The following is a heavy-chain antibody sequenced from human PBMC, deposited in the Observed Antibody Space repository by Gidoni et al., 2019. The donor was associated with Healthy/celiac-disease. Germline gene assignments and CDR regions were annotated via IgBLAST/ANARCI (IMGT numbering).Heavy chain of an antibody. CDR1: GFTFSSYS. J-gene: IGHJ3*02. D-gene: IGHD3-3*01. CDR3: ARDLPTIFGVVIPCDAFDI. Sequence: ELQLVESGGGLVKPGVSLSLSCAASGFTFSSYSLNWVRKDPGKGLELVTSSSSSSSYIYYAYSVKGRFTISIDNAKNSLYLKMNSLRAEDTAVYYCARDLPTIFGVVIPCDAFDIWGQGTMVTVSS. V-gene: IGHV3-21*01. CDR2: SSSSSSYI.